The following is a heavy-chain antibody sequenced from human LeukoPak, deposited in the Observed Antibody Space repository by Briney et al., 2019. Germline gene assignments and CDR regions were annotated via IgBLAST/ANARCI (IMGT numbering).Heavy chain of an antibody. V-gene: IGHV3-73*01. CDR2: IRSKANSYAT. J-gene: IGHJ4*02. CDR3: TRPIIAYCGGDCYYYFDY. CDR1: GFTFSSYA. Sequence: PGGSLRLSCAASGFTFSSYAMSWVRQASGKGLEWVGRIRSKANSYATAYAASGKGRFTISRDDSKNTAYLQMNSLKTEDTAVYYCTRPIIAYCGGDCYYYFDYWGQGTLVTVSS. D-gene: IGHD2-21*02.